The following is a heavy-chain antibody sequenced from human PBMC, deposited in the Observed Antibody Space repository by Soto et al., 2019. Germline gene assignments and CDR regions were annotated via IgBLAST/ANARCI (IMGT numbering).Heavy chain of an antibody. CDR3: ARVANLSPVLSLAPIDY. CDR2: ISYDGSNK. Sequence: GGSLRLSCAASGFTFSNAWINWVRQAPGKGLEWVAVISYDGSNKYYADSVKGRFTISRDNSKNTLYLQMNSLRAEDTAVYYCARVANLSPVLSLAPIDYWGQGTLVTVSS. V-gene: IGHV3-30-3*01. J-gene: IGHJ4*02. CDR1: GFTFSNAW. D-gene: IGHD3-16*02.